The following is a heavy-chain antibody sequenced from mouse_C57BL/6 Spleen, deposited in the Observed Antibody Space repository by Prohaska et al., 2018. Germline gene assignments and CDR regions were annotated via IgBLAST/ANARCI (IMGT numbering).Heavy chain of an antibody. CDR2: SPGSGST. Sequence: SPGSGSTNYNEKFKGKATFTADTSSNTAYMQLSSLTTEDSAIYYCARLGYGGQGTTLTVSS. J-gene: IGHJ2*01. V-gene: IGHV1-9*01. CDR3: ARLGY.